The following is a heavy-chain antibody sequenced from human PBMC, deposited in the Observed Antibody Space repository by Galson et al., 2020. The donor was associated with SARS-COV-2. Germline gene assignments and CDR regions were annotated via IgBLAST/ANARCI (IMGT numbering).Heavy chain of an antibody. CDR3: ARGQEYCSSTSCYMDV. D-gene: IGHD2-2*01. Sequence: ASVKVSCKASGGTFSSYAISWVRQAPGQGLEWMGGIIPIFGTANYAQKFQGRVTITTDESTSTAYMELSSLRSEDTAVYYCARGQEYCSSTSCYMDVWGKGTTVTVSS. V-gene: IGHV1-69*05. CDR2: IIPIFGTA. J-gene: IGHJ6*03. CDR1: GGTFSSYA.